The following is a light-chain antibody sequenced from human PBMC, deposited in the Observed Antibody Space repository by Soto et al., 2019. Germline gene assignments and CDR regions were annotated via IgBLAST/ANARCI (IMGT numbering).Light chain of an antibody. CDR3: QQLNDYPLT. V-gene: IGKV1-9*01. J-gene: IGKJ3*01. CDR1: QDISGF. CDR2: GAS. Sequence: DIQLTQSPSFLSASVGDRVTITCRASQDISGFLGWYQQKPGRAPELLIYGASSLQSGVPSRFSGSGSGTEFTLTISSLQPEDCATYYCQQLNDYPLTFGPGTKVDIK.